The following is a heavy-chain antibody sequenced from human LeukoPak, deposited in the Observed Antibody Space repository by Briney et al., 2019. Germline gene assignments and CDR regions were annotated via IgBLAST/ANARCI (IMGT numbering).Heavy chain of an antibody. D-gene: IGHD6-13*01. J-gene: IGHJ4*02. CDR2: ISSSGSTI. V-gene: IGHV3-11*04. Sequence: GGSLRLSCAASGFTVSSNYMSWIRQAPGKGLEWVSYISSSGSTIYYADSVKGRFTISRDNAKNSLYLQMNSLRAEDTAVYYCARTRKIAAAGGGSDYWGQGTLVTVSS. CDR1: GFTVSSNY. CDR3: ARTRKIAAAGGGSDY.